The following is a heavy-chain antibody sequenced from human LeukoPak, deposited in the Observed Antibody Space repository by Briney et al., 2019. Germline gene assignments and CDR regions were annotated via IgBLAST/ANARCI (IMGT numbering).Heavy chain of an antibody. CDR1: GFTFSSYW. Sequence: PGGSLRLSCAASGFTFSSYWMHWVRQAPGKGLVWVSRINNDGSSTSNADSVKGRFTISRDNAKNTLYLQMNSLRAEDTAVYYCARVILGGVIDYWGQGTLVTVSS. J-gene: IGHJ4*02. CDR3: ARVILGGVIDY. D-gene: IGHD3-16*01. CDR2: INNDGSST. V-gene: IGHV3-74*01.